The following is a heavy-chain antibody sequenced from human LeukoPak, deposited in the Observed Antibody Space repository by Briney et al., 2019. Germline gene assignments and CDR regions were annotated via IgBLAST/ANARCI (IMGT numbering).Heavy chain of an antibody. D-gene: IGHD3-10*01. CDR2: IIPIFGTA. CDR1: GGTFSSYA. CDR3: ARVDGSGPNAPNDC. V-gene: IGHV1-69*01. Sequence: SVKVSCKASGGTFSSYAISWVRQAPGQGLEWMGGIIPIFGTANYAQKFQGRVTITADESTSTAYMELSSLRSEDTAVYYCARVDGSGPNAPNDCWGQGSLVTVSS. J-gene: IGHJ4*02.